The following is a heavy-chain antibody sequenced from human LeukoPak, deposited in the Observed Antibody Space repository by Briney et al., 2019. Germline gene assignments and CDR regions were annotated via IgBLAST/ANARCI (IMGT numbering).Heavy chain of an antibody. CDR2: IWYDGSNK. J-gene: IGHJ6*02. CDR3: ARDKIAAAGRGRYYYGMDV. D-gene: IGHD6-13*01. CDR1: GFTFSRDW. V-gene: IGHV3-33*07. Sequence: GGSLRLSCVASGFTFSRDWMSWVRQAPGKGLEWVAVIWYDGSNKYYADSVKGRFTISRDNSKNTLYLQMNSLRAEDTAVYYCARDKIAAAGRGRYYYGMDVWGQGTTVTVSS.